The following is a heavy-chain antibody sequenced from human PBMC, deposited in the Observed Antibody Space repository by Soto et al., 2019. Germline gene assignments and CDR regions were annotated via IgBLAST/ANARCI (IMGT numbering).Heavy chain of an antibody. D-gene: IGHD2-2*01. CDR1: GFTFSSYG. J-gene: IGHJ4*02. Sequence: QVQLVESGGGVVQPGRSLRLSCAASGFTFSSYGMHWVRQAPGKGLEWVAVIWYDGIKKHYADSVKGRFTISRDNSKKTLYLEMNSLRVEDTAVYYCARYRHIVVVPAAIADYWGQGTLVTVSS. CDR2: IWYDGIKK. V-gene: IGHV3-33*01. CDR3: ARYRHIVVVPAAIADY.